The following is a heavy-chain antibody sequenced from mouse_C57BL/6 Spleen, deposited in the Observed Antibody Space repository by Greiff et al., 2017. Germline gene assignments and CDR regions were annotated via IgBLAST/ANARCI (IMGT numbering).Heavy chain of an antibody. J-gene: IGHJ1*03. CDR3: ARYYGSSYWYFDV. V-gene: IGHV1-55*01. CDR2: IYPGSGST. D-gene: IGHD1-1*01. CDR1: GYTFTSYW. Sequence: QVQLQQPGAELVKPGASVKMSCKASGYTFTSYWITWVKQRPGQGLEWIGDIYPGSGSTNYNEKFKIKATLTVDTSSSTAYMPLSSLASEDSAVYYGARYYGSSYWYFDVWGTGTTVTVSS.